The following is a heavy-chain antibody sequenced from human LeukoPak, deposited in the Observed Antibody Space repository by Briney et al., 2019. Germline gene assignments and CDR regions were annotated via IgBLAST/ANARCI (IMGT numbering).Heavy chain of an antibody. D-gene: IGHD4-17*01. V-gene: IGHV5-51*01. CDR1: GYSFSSYY. CDR3: ARGGDYPNNWFDP. CDR2: IYPGDSET. Sequence: GESLKISCKGSGYSFSSYYIAWVRVMPGKGLEWMGIIYPGDSETRYSPSFQGQVTISADRSISTAYLHWSSLKASDTAMYYCARGGDYPNNWFDPRGQGTLVTVSS. J-gene: IGHJ5*02.